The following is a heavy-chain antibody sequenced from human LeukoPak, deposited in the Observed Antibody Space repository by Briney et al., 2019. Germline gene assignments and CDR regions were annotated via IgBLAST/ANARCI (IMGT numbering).Heavy chain of an antibody. Sequence: SETLSLTCTVSGGSVASTGRYWGWIRQPPGKGLEWIGSAYYTGDIYSPPSLKSRLTISVDTSKNQFALTLSSVTAADTAVYYCGRHVSNGWDYHYGLDVWGRGTTVTVYS. J-gene: IGHJ6*02. CDR3: GRHVSNGWDYHYGLDV. D-gene: IGHD6-19*01. V-gene: IGHV4-39*01. CDR1: GGSVASTGRY. CDR2: AYYTGDI.